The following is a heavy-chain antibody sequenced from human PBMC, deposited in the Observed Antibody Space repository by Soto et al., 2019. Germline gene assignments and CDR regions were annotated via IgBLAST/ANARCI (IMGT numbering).Heavy chain of an antibody. CDR2: VAYDGRTE. J-gene: IGHJ4*02. CDR1: GFTFGGYS. V-gene: IGHV3-30*04. Sequence: QVQLVESGGGAVQPGRSLRLSCAASGFTFGGYSMHWVRQAPGKGLEWVAVVAYDGRTEHYADAVKGRFSISRDNSKNTLYLEMNSLIAEDVGIYYCVRDGQGGHVEAFDYWGQGTLVTVSS. D-gene: IGHD2-15*01. CDR3: VRDGQGGHVEAFDY.